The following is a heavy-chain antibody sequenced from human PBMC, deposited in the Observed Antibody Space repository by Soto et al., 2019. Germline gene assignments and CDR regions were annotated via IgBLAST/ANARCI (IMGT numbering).Heavy chain of an antibody. CDR1: GGTFSSYA. V-gene: IGHV1-69*13. J-gene: IGHJ6*02. Sequence: ASVKVSCKASGGTFSSYAISWVRQAPGQGLEWMGGIIPIFGTANYAQKFQGRVTITADESTSTAYMELSSLRSEDTAVYYCARGTPGVLEWSTPSWYYYYGMDVWGQGTTVTVSS. D-gene: IGHD3-3*01. CDR3: ARGTPGVLEWSTPSWYYYYGMDV. CDR2: IIPIFGTA.